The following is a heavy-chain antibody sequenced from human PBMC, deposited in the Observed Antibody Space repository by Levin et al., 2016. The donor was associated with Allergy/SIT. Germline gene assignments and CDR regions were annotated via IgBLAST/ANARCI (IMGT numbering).Heavy chain of an antibody. Sequence: WIRQPPGKGLEWIGYIYYSGSTNYNPSLKSRVTISVDTSKNQFSLKLSSVTAADTAVYYCARTSGVNIAVAGTEGYFDYWGQGTLVTVSS. V-gene: IGHV4-59*01. D-gene: IGHD6-19*01. J-gene: IGHJ4*02. CDR3: ARTSGVNIAVAGTEGYFDY. CDR2: IYYSGST.